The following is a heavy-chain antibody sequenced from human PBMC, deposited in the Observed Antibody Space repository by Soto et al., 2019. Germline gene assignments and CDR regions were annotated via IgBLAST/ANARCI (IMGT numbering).Heavy chain of an antibody. CDR1: GFTVSSND. J-gene: IGHJ3*01. V-gene: IGHV3-53*01. D-gene: IGHD3-22*01. Sequence: EVQLVESGGGLIQPGGSLRLSCAASGFTVSSNDMNWVRQAPGKGLEWVSLIYSGGSTYYAESVKGRFTISRDNSKNTLYLQMSSLRAEDTAVYYCASRPLLPGAPWGQGTMVTVSS. CDR2: IYSGGST. CDR3: ASRPLLPGAP.